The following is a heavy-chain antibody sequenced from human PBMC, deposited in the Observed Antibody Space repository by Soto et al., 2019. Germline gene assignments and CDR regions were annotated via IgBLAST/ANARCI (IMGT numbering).Heavy chain of an antibody. CDR3: ARLAARPTYYYYYYGMDV. D-gene: IGHD6-6*01. V-gene: IGHV1-69*13. CDR2: IIPIFGTA. J-gene: IGHJ6*02. CDR1: GGTFSSYA. Sequence: SVKGSCKASGGTFSSYAISWVRQAPGQGLEWMGGIIPIFGTANYAQKLQGRVTITADESTSTAYMELSSLRSEDTAVYYCARLAARPTYYYYYYGMDVWGQGTTVTVSS.